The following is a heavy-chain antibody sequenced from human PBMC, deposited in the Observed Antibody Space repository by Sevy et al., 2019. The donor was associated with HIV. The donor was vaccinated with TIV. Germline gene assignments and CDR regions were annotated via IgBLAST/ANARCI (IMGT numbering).Heavy chain of an antibody. V-gene: IGHV3-48*01. D-gene: IGHD6-13*01. CDR3: ATDQIAAAALYYYYYYGMDV. CDR2: TSSSSSTI. CDR1: GFTFSSYS. Sequence: GGSLRLSCAASGFTFSSYSMNWVRQAPGKGLEWVSYTSSSSSTIYYADSVKGRFTISRDNAKNSLYLQMNSLRAEDTAVYYCATDQIAAAALYYYYYYGMDVWGQGTTVIVSS. J-gene: IGHJ6*02.